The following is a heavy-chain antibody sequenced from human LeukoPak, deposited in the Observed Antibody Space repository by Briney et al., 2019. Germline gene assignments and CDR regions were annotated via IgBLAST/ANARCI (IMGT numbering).Heavy chain of an antibody. V-gene: IGHV3-30*18. CDR2: ISYDGSNK. Sequence: GGSLRLSCAASGFTFRSYGMHWVRQAPGKGLEWVAVISYDGSNKYYADSVKGRFTISRDNSKNTLYLQMNSLRAEDTAVYYCAKEPYYDSSGRNWFDPWGQGTLVTVSS. CDR3: AKEPYYDSSGRNWFDP. CDR1: GFTFRSYG. J-gene: IGHJ5*02. D-gene: IGHD3-22*01.